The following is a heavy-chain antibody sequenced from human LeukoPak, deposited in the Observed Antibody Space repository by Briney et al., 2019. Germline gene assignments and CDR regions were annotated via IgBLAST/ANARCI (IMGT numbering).Heavy chain of an antibody. J-gene: IGHJ5*02. CDR3: ARSGSYRGYNWFDP. Sequence: SQTLSLTCTVSGGSISSGGYYWSWIRQPPGKGLEWIGEINHSGSTNYNPSLKSRVTISVDTSKNQFSLKLSSVTAADTAVYYCARSGSYRGYNWFDPWGQGTLVTVSS. V-gene: IGHV4-30-2*01. CDR2: INHSGST. CDR1: GGSISSGGYY. D-gene: IGHD1-26*01.